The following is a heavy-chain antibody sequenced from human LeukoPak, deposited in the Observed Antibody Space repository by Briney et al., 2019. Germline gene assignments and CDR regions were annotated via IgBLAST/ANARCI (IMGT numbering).Heavy chain of an antibody. CDR3: AKDGVMVYAIKYYFDY. CDR2: ISSRSRTT. D-gene: IGHD2-8*01. Sequence: GGSLRLSCEASGFTFSDSFMSWIRQAPGKGLAWIAYISSRSRTTHYADSVKGRFTISRDNAKSSLFLQMNSLRAEDTAVYYCAKDGVMVYAIKYYFDYWGQGTLVTVSS. CDR1: GFTFSDSF. J-gene: IGHJ4*02. V-gene: IGHV3-11*01.